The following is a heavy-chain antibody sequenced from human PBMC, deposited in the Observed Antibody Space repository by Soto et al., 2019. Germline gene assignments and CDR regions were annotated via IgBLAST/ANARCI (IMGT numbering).Heavy chain of an antibody. D-gene: IGHD2-21*01. CDR1: GFIFNSYW. CDR2: INPDGSDT. J-gene: IGHJ3*02. CDR3: AVLAGVMPIPDSFDI. V-gene: IGHV3-74*02. Sequence: EVQLVESGGGLVQPGGSLRLSCAASGFIFNSYWMHWVRQAPGKGPMWVSRINPDGSDTSYADSVKGRFTTSRDNAKNTMYLGMNSLRAEEAAANCCAVLAGVMPIPDSFDIWGQGTMVTVSS.